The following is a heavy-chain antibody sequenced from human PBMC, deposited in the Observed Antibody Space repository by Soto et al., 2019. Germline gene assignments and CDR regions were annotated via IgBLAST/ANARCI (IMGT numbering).Heavy chain of an antibody. V-gene: IGHV3-30-3*01. CDR2: ISYDGSNK. J-gene: IGHJ4*02. D-gene: IGHD4-4*01. Sequence: GGSLRLSCAASGFTFSIYSIHWVRQAPGKGLEWVALISYDGSNKYYADSVKGRFTISRDNSRNTLYLQMNSLTAEDTAVYYCARMRGTYDFDDYRHFDYWGQGTLVTVSS. CDR1: GFTFSIYS. CDR3: ARMRGTYDFDDYRHFDY.